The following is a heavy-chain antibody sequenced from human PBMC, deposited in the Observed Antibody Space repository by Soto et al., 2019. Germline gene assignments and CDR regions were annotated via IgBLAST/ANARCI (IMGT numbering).Heavy chain of an antibody. CDR1: GYTFTSYL. Sequence: ASVKVSCKASGYTFTSYLMHWLRQAPGQRLEWMGWINGGNGDTKYSQKFQGRVTITRDTSASTAHMEVSSLRSEDMAVYYCARDLGTDIVATVAGYWGQGTLVTVSS. CDR3: ARDLGTDIVATVAGY. J-gene: IGHJ4*02. D-gene: IGHD5-12*01. CDR2: INGGNGDT. V-gene: IGHV1-3*01.